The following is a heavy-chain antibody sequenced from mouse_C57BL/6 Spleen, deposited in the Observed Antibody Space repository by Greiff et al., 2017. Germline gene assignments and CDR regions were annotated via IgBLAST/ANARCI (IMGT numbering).Heavy chain of an antibody. CDR2: IDPSDSYT. J-gene: IGHJ1*03. CDR1: GYTFTSYW. D-gene: IGHD1-1*01. CDR3: ARGGSSPWYFDV. V-gene: IGHV1-69*01. Sequence: VQLQQPGAELVMPGASVKLSCKASGYTFTSYWMPWVKQRPGQGLEWIGEIDPSDSYTNYNQKFKGKSTLTVDKSSSTAYMQLSSLTSEDSAVYYCARGGSSPWYFDVWGTGTTVTVSS.